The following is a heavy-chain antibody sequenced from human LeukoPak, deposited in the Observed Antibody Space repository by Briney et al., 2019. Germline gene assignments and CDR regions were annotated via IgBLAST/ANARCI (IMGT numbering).Heavy chain of an antibody. CDR2: IHYSGST. CDR3: ARVGVAAKSSRYFDY. D-gene: IGHD2-15*01. CDR1: GGSISSGDYY. V-gene: IGHV4-31*03. Sequence: SETLSLTCTVSGGSISSGDYYWSWIRQHPGKGLEWIGYIHYSGSTYYNPSLKSRVTILVDTSKKQFSLKLSSVTAADTAVYYCARVGVAAKSSRYFDYWGQGTLVTVSS. J-gene: IGHJ4*02.